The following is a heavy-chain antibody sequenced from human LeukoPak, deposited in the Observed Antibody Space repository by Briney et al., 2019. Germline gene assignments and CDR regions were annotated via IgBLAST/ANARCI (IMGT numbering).Heavy chain of an antibody. CDR3: ARRGFGISGYYVY. CDR1: GYSISSGYY. V-gene: IGHV4-38-2*02. D-gene: IGHD3-22*01. CDR2: INDSGNI. J-gene: IGHJ4*02. Sequence: SETLSLTCTVSGYSISSGYYWSWIRQPPGKGLEWIGEINDSGNINSNPSLESRLTISVDTSKNQVSLKLTSMTAADTGVYYCARRGFGISGYYVYWGQGTLVTVSS.